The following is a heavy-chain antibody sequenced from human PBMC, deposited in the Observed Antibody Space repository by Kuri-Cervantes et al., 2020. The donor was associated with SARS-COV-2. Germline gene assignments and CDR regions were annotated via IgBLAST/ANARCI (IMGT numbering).Heavy chain of an antibody. CDR1: GFTFSSYW. Sequence: GESLKISCAASGFTFSSYWMSWVRQAPGKGLEWVANIKQDGSEKYYVDSVKGRFTISRDNAKNSLYLQMNSLRAEDTAVYYCAREDRYQLLYSSYYYYYMDVWGKGTTVTVSS. CDR3: AREDRYQLLYSSYYYYYMDV. V-gene: IGHV3-7*01. D-gene: IGHD2-2*02. J-gene: IGHJ6*03. CDR2: IKQDGSEK.